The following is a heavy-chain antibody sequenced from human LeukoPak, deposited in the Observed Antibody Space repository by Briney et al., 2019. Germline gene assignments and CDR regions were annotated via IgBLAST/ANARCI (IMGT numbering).Heavy chain of an antibody. D-gene: IGHD3-10*01. V-gene: IGHV4-34*08. CDR1: GGTFSGYY. J-gene: IGHJ4*02. CDR2: INHSGST. CDR3: CERGDGSGSYYSDISLDY. Sequence: WETLTLTCAVSGGTFSGYYWSWIRQPPGKGLEWMGEINHSGSTNYNPSLKSRVTISVDTSKNQFSLKLSTVTAADTAAFYCCERGDGSGSYYSDISLDYWGQGTLVTVSS.